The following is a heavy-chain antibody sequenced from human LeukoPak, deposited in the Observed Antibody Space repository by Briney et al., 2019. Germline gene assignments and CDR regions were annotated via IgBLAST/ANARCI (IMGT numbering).Heavy chain of an antibody. J-gene: IGHJ6*03. D-gene: IGHD3-10*01. CDR1: RGAFSRYA. V-gene: IGHV1-69*13. CDR3: ARDRGYDSGSYYGRYYYYMDV. CDR2: FIPIFATP. Sequence: SVKVSCKPCRGAFSRYAISRVRHAPGPGLEWGGGFIPIFATPNYAQKFQGRVTITADESTSTAYMELSSLRSEDTAVYYCARDRGYDSGSYYGRYYYYMDVWGKGTTVTISS.